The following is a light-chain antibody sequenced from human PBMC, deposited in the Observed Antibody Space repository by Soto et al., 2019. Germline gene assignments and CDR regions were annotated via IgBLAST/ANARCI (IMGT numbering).Light chain of an antibody. CDR1: SSNIGSNS. Sequence: QSVLTQIHSVSGTPGQRVTIVCSAGSSNIGSNSVHCYQQLPGSAPKLLIYNINERPSGVPDRFSGSKSGTSASLAISGLQSEDEADYYCAAYDDSLDGQVFGTGTKVTVL. CDR2: NIN. J-gene: IGLJ1*01. V-gene: IGLV1-44*01. CDR3: AAYDDSLDGQV.